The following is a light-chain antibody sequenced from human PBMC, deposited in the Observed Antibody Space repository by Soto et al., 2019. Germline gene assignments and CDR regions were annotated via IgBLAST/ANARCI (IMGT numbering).Light chain of an antibody. CDR2: YDN. Sequence: QSVLTQPPSVSEAPRQRFTISCSGSSSNIGNNAVNWYQQLPGQAPKIVIYYDNLLTSGVSDRFSGSKSGISASLAISDLQYDDEADYYCASWDDSLNDHVFGHGKKVTV. J-gene: IGLJ1*01. V-gene: IGLV1-36*01. CDR1: SSNIGNNA. CDR3: ASWDDSLNDHV.